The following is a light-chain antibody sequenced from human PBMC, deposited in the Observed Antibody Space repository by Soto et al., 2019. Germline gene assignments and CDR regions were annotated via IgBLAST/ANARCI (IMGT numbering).Light chain of an antibody. V-gene: IGLV2-14*01. CDR2: EVS. J-gene: IGLJ3*02. CDR1: SSDVGGYNY. CDR3: SSYTSSNTLKL. Sequence: QSALTQPASVSGSPGQSITFSCTGTSSDVGGYNYVSWYQQHPGKAPKLMIYEVSNRPSGVSNRFSGSKSGNTASLTISGLQAEDEADYYCSSYTSSNTLKLFGGGTKLTVL.